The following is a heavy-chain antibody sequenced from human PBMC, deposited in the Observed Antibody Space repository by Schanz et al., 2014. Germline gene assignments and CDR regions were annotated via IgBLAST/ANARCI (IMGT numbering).Heavy chain of an antibody. Sequence: QVQLQESGPGLVKPSETLSLTCTVSGGFITSSYWSWIRQAPGKRLEWIGYFYYSARPNYNPSLRSRVTISVATSKNQSPLKLSSVTAADTAVYCARQRPSGDSLDGFDIWGQGTMVTVSS. J-gene: IGHJ3*02. V-gene: IGHV4-59*08. CDR2: FYYSARP. CDR3: ARQRPSGDSLDGFDI. D-gene: IGHD7-27*01. CDR1: GGFITSSY.